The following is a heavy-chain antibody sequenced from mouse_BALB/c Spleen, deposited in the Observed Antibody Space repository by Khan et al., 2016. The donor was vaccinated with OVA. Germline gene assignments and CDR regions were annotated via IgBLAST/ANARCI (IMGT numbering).Heavy chain of an antibody. CDR2: IWSGGST. J-gene: IGHJ4*01. V-gene: IGHV2-6-1*01. Sequence: VQLQESGPGLVAPSQSLSITCTISGFSLTNYGVHWVRQPPGKGLEWLVVIWSGGSTTYNSALKSRLTISKDNSKSQVFLKMNSLQTDDTAMYFVASQPNYQYNIMDYWGQGTLVTVSS. CDR3: ASQPNYQYNIMDY. D-gene: IGHD1-1*02. CDR1: GFSLTNYG.